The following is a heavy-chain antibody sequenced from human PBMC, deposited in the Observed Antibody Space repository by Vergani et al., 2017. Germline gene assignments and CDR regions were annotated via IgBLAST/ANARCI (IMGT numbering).Heavy chain of an antibody. Sequence: EVRVVESGGGLIKPGGSLRLSCVVSGITFKNAWINWVRQAPGKGLEWIGRIRSKNDGGTADYAAPLKGRFTISRDDSKDSAFLLVNNLKTEDTAVYFCYTGYHDYWGQGTLVAVSS. J-gene: IGHJ4*02. CDR3: YTGYHDY. CDR2: IRSKNDGGTA. V-gene: IGHV3-15*01. CDR1: GITFKNAW. D-gene: IGHD5-12*01.